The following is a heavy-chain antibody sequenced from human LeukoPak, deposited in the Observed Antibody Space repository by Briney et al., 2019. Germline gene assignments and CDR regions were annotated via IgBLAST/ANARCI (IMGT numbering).Heavy chain of an antibody. CDR1: GGSFSGYY. Sequence: PSETLSLTCAVYGGSFSGYYWSWIRQPPGKGLEWIGEINHSGSTNYNPSLKSRVTISVDTSKNQFSLKLSSVTAADTAVYYCATSSRPYYDILTGYFPRAFDIWSQGTMVTVSS. CDR2: INHSGST. CDR3: ATSSRPYYDILTGYFPRAFDI. J-gene: IGHJ3*02. V-gene: IGHV4-34*01. D-gene: IGHD3-9*01.